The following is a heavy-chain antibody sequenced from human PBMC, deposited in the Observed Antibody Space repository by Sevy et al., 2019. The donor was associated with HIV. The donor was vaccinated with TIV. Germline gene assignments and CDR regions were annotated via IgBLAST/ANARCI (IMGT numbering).Heavy chain of an antibody. CDR3: ARGVGLDC. V-gene: IGHV3-7*01. J-gene: IGHJ4*02. CDR2: IRPDGSDK. Sequence: GGSLRLSCAASGFTFSPYWMTSVRQAPGKGLEWVANIRPDGSDKYYVDSVKGRFTISRDNAKNSLYLQMNSLRADDTAMYYCARGVGLDCWGQGDLVTVSS. CDR1: GFTFSPYW. D-gene: IGHD1-26*01.